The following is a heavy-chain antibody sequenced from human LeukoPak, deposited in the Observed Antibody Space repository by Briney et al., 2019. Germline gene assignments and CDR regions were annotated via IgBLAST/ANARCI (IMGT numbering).Heavy chain of an antibody. V-gene: IGHV1-2*02. D-gene: IGHD3-10*01. CDR2: INPNSGGT. CDR3: ARDLGRRVRGVITFDI. CDR1: GYTFTSYD. Sequence: ASVKVSCKASGYTFTSYDINWVRQATGQGLEWMGWINPNSGGTNYAQKFQGRVTMTRDTSISTAYMELSRLRSDDTAVYYCARDLGRRVRGVITFDIWGQGTMVTVSS. J-gene: IGHJ3*02.